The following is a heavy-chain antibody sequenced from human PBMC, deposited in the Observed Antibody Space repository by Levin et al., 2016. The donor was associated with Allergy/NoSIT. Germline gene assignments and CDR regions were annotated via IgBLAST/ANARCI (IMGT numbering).Heavy chain of an antibody. D-gene: IGHD3-22*01. CDR2: INHSGST. CDR3: ASGTGSGYYYWGYYYYGMDV. J-gene: IGHJ6*02. V-gene: IGHV4-34*01. Sequence: RQAPGKGLEWIGEINHSGSTNYNPSLKSRVTISVDTSKNQFSLKLSSVTAADTAVYYCASGTGSGYYYWGYYYYGMDVWGQGTTVTVSS.